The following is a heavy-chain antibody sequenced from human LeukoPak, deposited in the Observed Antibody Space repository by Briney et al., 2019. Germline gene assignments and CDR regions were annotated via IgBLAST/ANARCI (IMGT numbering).Heavy chain of an antibody. Sequence: SETLSLTCTVSGYSISSGYYWGWIRQPPGKGLEWIGSIYHSGTTYYNPSLKSRVTISVDTSKNQFSLRLSSVTAADTAVYYCARVTGYMTEDYFDYWGQGTLITVSS. CDR1: GYSISSGYY. V-gene: IGHV4-38-2*02. D-gene: IGHD6-13*01. CDR2: IYHSGTT. J-gene: IGHJ4*02. CDR3: ARVTGYMTEDYFDY.